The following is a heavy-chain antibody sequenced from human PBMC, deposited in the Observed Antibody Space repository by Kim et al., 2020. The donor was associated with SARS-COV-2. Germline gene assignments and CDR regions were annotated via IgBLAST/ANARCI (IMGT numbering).Heavy chain of an antibody. CDR1: GFTFSSYA. Sequence: GGSLRLSCAASGFTFSSYAMHWVRQAPGKGLEWVAFIWFDGSIKYYGDSVKGRFPISRDNSKSMLYLQMNSLRAEDTSVYYCASQAMPGSNVLDMWGQGTVVSVSS. CDR2: IWFDGSIK. J-gene: IGHJ3*02. CDR3: ASQAMPGSNVLDM. V-gene: IGHV3-33*01. D-gene: IGHD6-19*01.